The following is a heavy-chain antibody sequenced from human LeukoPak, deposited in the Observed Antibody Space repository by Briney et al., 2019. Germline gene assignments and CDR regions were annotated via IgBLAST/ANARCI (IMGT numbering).Heavy chain of an antibody. CDR1: GFTFSGYW. D-gene: IGHD3-22*01. CDR2: INQNGGEK. V-gene: IGHV3-7*01. J-gene: IGHJ6*02. CDR3: ARDDYDSSGYYYGMDV. Sequence: GGSLRLSCADSGFTFSGYWMNWVRQAPGKGLEWVANINQNGGEKYYVDSVKGRFTISRDDAKNSLYLQMNSLRDEDTAVYYCARDDYDSSGYYYGMDVWGQGTTVTVSS.